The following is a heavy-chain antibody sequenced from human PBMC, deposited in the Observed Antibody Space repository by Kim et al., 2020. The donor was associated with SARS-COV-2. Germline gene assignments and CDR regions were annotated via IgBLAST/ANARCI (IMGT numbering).Heavy chain of an antibody. V-gene: IGHV3-30*18. CDR1: GFTFSSYG. CDR2: ISYDGSNK. CDR3: AKDSDSSGYDHFDY. Sequence: GSLRLSCAASGFTFSSYGMHWVRQAPGKGLEWVAVISYDGSNKYYADSVKGRFTISRDNSKNTLYLQMNSLRAEDTAVYYCAKDSDSSGYDHFDYWGQGTLVTVSS. J-gene: IGHJ4*02. D-gene: IGHD3-22*01.